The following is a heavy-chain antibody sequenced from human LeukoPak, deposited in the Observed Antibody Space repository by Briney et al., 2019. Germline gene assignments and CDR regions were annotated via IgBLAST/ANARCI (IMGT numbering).Heavy chain of an antibody. J-gene: IGHJ5*02. CDR3: ARDRVLLWFGEFSADPNWFDP. D-gene: IGHD3-10*01. CDR1: GYTFTSYG. CDR2: ISAYNGNT. Sequence: ASVKVSCKASGYTFTSYGISWVRQAPGQGLEWMGWISAYNGNTNYAQKLQGRVTMTTDTSTSTAYMELRSLRSDDTAVHYCARDRVLLWFGEFSADPNWFDPWGQGTLVTVSS. V-gene: IGHV1-18*01.